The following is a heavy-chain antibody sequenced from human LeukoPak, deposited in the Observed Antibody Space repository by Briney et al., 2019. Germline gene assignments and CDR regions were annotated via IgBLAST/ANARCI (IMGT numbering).Heavy chain of an antibody. V-gene: IGHV1-18*01. CDR3: ARDRPYYYDSSGWKHPLYPLDY. D-gene: IGHD3-22*01. J-gene: IGHJ4*02. CDR1: GYTFTSYG. Sequence: ASVKVSCKASGYTFTSYGISWVRQAPGQGLEWMGWISAYNGNTNYAQKLRGRVTMTTDTSTSKAYMELRSLRSDDTAVYYCARDRPYYYDSSGWKHPLYPLDYWGQGTLVTVSS. CDR2: ISAYNGNT.